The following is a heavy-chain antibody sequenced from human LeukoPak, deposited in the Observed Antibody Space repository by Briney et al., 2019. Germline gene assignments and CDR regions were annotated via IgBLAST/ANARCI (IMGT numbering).Heavy chain of an antibody. CDR3: ARAGGSQSFDY. CDR1: GFTSSNYA. D-gene: IGHD3-16*01. CDR2: VSYDGSNK. V-gene: IGHV3-30-3*01. Sequence: PGGSLRLSCAASGFTSSNYAMHWVRQAPGKGLEWVAVVSYDGSNKYYADSVKGRFTISRDNSKNTLYLQMNSLRVEDTAVYYCARAGGSQSFDYWGQGTLVTVSS. J-gene: IGHJ4*02.